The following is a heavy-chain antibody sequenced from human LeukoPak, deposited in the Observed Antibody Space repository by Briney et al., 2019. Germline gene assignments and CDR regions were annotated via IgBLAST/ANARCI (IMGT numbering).Heavy chain of an antibody. CDR2: ISGSGGST. CDR3: AKTVWGVIVVVPPNWFDP. J-gene: IGHJ5*02. Sequence: GGSLRLSCAASGFTFSSYAMSWVRQAPGKGLEWVSAISGSGGSTYYADSVKGRFTISRDNSKNTLYLQMNSLRAEDTAVYYCAKTVWGVIVVVPPNWFDPWGQGTLVTVSS. D-gene: IGHD3-16*02. CDR1: GFTFSSYA. V-gene: IGHV3-23*01.